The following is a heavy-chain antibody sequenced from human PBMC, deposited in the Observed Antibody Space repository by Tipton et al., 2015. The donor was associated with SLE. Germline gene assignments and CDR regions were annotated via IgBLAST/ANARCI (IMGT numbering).Heavy chain of an antibody. Sequence: TLSLTCTVSGDTISDHYWSWIRQPPGKGLEWIGYISYSATTNYNPSLKSRVTISVDTSKNQFSLKLRSVTAADTAVYYCAGAWQWYCSGGTCYVLDYWGQGTLVTVSS. V-gene: IGHV4-59*11. D-gene: IGHD2-15*01. J-gene: IGHJ4*02. CDR1: GDTISDHY. CDR3: AGAWQWYCSGGTCYVLDY. CDR2: ISYSATT.